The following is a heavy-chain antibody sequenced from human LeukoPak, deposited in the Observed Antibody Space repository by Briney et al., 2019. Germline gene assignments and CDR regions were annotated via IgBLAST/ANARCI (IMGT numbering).Heavy chain of an antibody. CDR1: GYTFTSYG. CDR2: ISAYNGNT. J-gene: IGHJ4*02. D-gene: IGHD3-9*01. V-gene: IGHV1-18*01. Sequence: AAVKVSCKASGYTFTSYGISWVRQAPGQGLEWMGWISAYNGNTNYAQKLQGRVTMTTDTPTSTAYMELRSLRSDDTAVYYCARGGRGDILTGYYSLWGQGTLVTVSS. CDR3: ARGGRGDILTGYYSL.